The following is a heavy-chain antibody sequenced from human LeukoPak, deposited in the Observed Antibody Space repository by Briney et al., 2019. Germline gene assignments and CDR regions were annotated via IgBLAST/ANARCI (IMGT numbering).Heavy chain of an antibody. CDR1: GYTFTSYD. J-gene: IGHJ3*02. CDR2: MNVNSGNT. D-gene: IGHD3-10*01. Sequence: GAVKVSCKASGYTFTSYDINWVRQATGQGLEWMGWMNVNSGNTGYAQKFQGRVTMTRNTSISTAYMELSSLRSEDTAVYYCARDTTYYYDSESYLAFDIWGQGTMVTVSS. CDR3: ARDTTYYYDSESYLAFDI. V-gene: IGHV1-8*01.